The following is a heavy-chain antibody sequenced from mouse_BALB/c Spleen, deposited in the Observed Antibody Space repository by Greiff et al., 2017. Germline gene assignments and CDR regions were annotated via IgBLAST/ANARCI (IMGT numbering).Heavy chain of an antibody. D-gene: IGHD1-1*01. CDR3: ARPLYGSSAWFAY. CDR2: ILPGSGST. Sequence: QVQLKQSGAELMKPGASVKISCKATGYTFSSYWIEWVKQRPGHGLEWIGEILPGSGSTNYNEKFKGKATFTADTSSNTAYMQLSSLTSEDSAVYYCARPLYGSSAWFAYWGQGTLVTVSA. V-gene: IGHV1-9*01. J-gene: IGHJ3*01. CDR1: GYTFSSYW.